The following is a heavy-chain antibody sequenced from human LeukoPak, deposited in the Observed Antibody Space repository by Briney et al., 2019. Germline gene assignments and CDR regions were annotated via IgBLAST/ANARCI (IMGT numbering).Heavy chain of an antibody. CDR3: TTGVSGIADRQVAY. CDR2: IKSKTDGGTT. J-gene: IGHJ4*02. CDR1: GFTFSNAW. V-gene: IGHV3-15*01. Sequence: GGSLRLSCASSGFTFSNAWMTWVRQAPGKGLEWVGRIKSKTDGGTTDYAAPVKDRFSISRDDSKNTLYLQMNSLKTEDTAVYYCTTGVSGIADRQVAYWGQGTLVTVSS. D-gene: IGHD6-6*01.